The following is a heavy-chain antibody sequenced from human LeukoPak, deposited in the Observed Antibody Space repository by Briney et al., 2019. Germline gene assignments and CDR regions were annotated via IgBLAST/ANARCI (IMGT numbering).Heavy chain of an antibody. V-gene: IGHV4-39*01. CDR2: IYYSGST. CDR1: GGSISSSSYY. Sequence: PSXXXSLTCTVSGGSISSSSYYWGWIRQPPGKGLEWIGSIYYSGSTYYNPSLKSRITITVETSKNALSKKVRYVTAADTAVYYCASPSGSYYEHSPLDYWGQGTLVTVSS. J-gene: IGHJ4*02. CDR3: ASPSGSYYEHSPLDY. D-gene: IGHD1-26*01.